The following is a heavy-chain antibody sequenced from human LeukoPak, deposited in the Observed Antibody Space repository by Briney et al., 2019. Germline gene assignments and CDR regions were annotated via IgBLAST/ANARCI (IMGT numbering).Heavy chain of an antibody. V-gene: IGHV4-59*12. D-gene: IGHD6-6*01. J-gene: IGHJ4*02. Sequence: IPSETLSLTCTVSGGSISSYYWSWIRQPPGKGLEWIGYIYYSGSTNYNPSLKSRVTISVDRSKNQFSLKLSSVTAADTAVYYCARDPAPIAARRPYYFDYWGQGTLVTVSS. CDR2: IYYSGST. CDR1: GGSISSYY. CDR3: ARDPAPIAARRPYYFDY.